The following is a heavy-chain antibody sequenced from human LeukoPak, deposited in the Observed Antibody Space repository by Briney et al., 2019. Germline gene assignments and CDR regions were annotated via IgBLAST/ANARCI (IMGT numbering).Heavy chain of an antibody. V-gene: IGHV4-39*01. CDR1: GGSISSSCYY. CDR2: IYYSGST. D-gene: IGHD3-3*01. J-gene: IGHJ5*02. CDR3: ARQVNYDFWSGYSPFNWFDP. Sequence: SETLSLTCTVSGGSISSSCYYWGWIRQPPGKGLEWIGSIYYSGSTYYNPSLKSRVTISVDTSKNQFSLKLSSVTAADTAVYYCARQVNYDFWSGYSPFNWFDPWGQGTLVTVSS.